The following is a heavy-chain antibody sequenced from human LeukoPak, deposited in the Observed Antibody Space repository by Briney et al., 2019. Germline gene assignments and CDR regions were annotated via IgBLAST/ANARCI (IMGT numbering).Heavy chain of an antibody. J-gene: IGHJ3*02. Sequence: ASVKVSCKASGYTFTSYDINWVRQAPGQGLEWMGWISGYNGNTNYAQKLQDRVTMTTDTSTSTAYMGVRSLRSDDTAVYYCARTLHRNGDALDIWGQGTMVTVSS. CDR3: ARTLHRNGDALDI. V-gene: IGHV1-18*01. D-gene: IGHD2-8*01. CDR2: ISGYNGNT. CDR1: GYTFTSYD.